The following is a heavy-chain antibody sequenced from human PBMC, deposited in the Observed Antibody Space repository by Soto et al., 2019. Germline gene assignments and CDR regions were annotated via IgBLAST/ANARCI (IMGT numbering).Heavy chain of an antibody. D-gene: IGHD6-19*01. Sequence: PGGSLRLSCAASGFTFSDYYMSWIRQAPGKGLEWVSYISSSSSYTNYADSVKGRFTISRDNAKNSLYLQMNSLRAEDTAVYYCARDRRFSSGWLLHGRAFELAWGQGTLVTVPQ. V-gene: IGHV3-11*06. CDR3: ARDRRFSSGWLLHGRAFELA. CDR2: ISSSSSYT. CDR1: GFTFSDYY. J-gene: IGHJ4*02.